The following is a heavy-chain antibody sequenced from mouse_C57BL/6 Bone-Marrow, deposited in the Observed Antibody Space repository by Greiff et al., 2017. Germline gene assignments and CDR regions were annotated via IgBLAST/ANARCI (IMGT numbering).Heavy chain of an antibody. V-gene: IGHV1-47*01. J-gene: IGHJ2*01. CDR3: ARSSTFFYYFDY. CDR2: GYPYDGYT. Sequence: QVQLQQSGAELVKPGASVKMSCKASGYTFSSCPIEWMKQNHGKSLEWIWNGYPYDGYTKYNEKFKGKATLTVEKSSNTVYLELSRLTSDDSAVYYCARSSTFFYYFDYWGQGTTLTVSS. D-gene: IGHD5-1*01. CDR1: GYTFSSCP.